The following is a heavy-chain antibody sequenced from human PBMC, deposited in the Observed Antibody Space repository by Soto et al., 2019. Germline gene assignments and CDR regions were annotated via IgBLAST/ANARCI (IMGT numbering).Heavy chain of an antibody. CDR1: GGSFSGYY. V-gene: IGHV4-34*01. CDR2: INHSGST. CDR3: ARGGFFDY. D-gene: IGHD6-25*01. J-gene: IGHJ4*02. Sequence: SETLSLTCAVYGGSFSGYYWSWIRQPPGKGLEWIGEINHSGSTNYNPSLKSRVTISVDTSKNQFSLKLSSVTAADTAVYYCARGGFFDYWGQGTLVTVSS.